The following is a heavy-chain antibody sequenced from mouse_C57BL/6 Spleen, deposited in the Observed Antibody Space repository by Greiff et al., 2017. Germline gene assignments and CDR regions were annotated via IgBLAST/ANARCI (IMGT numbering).Heavy chain of an antibody. CDR3: ARDGVVRRTPYAMDY. V-gene: IGHV5-4*01. CDR2: ISDGGSYT. Sequence: DVQLVESGGGLVKPGGSLKLSCAASGFTFSSYAMSWVRQTPEKRLEWVATISDGGSYTYYPDNVKGRFTISRDNAKNNLYLQMSHLKSEDTAMYYCARDGVVRRTPYAMDYWGQGTSVTVSS. J-gene: IGHJ4*01. D-gene: IGHD1-1*01. CDR1: GFTFSSYA.